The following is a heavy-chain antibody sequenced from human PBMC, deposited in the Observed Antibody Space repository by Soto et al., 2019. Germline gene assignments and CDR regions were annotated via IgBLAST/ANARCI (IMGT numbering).Heavy chain of an antibody. CDR3: ARDQGGSYSTEFDY. J-gene: IGHJ4*02. CDR1: GYTFTGYY. CDR2: INPNSGGT. D-gene: IGHD1-26*01. V-gene: IGHV1-2*04. Sequence: QVQLVQSGAEVKKPGASVKVSCKASGYTFTGYYLHWVRQAPGQGPEWMGWINPNSGGTNYAQKFQGWVTMTRDTSISTAYMELSRLRSDDTAVYHCARDQGGSYSTEFDYWGQGTLVTVSS.